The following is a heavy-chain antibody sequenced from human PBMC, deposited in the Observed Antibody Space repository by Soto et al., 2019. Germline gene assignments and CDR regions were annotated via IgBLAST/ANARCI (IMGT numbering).Heavy chain of an antibody. CDR2: ISYDGSNK. CDR3: ARPRWRNDYNWGYFDL. V-gene: IGHV3-30-3*01. D-gene: IGHD4-4*01. Sequence: QVQLVESGGGVVQPGRSLRLSCAASGFTFSSYAMHWVRQAPGKGLEWVAVISYDGSNKYYADSVKGRFTISRDNSKNTLYLQKNSLRAEDTAVYYCARPRWRNDYNWGYFDLWGRGTLVTVSS. CDR1: GFTFSSYA. J-gene: IGHJ2*01.